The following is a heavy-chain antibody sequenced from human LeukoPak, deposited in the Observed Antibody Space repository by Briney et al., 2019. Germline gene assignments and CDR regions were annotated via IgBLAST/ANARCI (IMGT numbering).Heavy chain of an antibody. Sequence: SETLSLTCTVSGGSISSSSYYWGWIRQPPGKGLEWIGSIYYSGSTYYNPSLKSRVTISVDTSKNQFSLKLGSVTAADTAVYYCAREGLSSGYLWYFDLWGRGTLVTVSS. D-gene: IGHD3-22*01. CDR2: IYYSGST. CDR3: AREGLSSGYLWYFDL. J-gene: IGHJ2*01. CDR1: GGSISSSSYY. V-gene: IGHV4-39*07.